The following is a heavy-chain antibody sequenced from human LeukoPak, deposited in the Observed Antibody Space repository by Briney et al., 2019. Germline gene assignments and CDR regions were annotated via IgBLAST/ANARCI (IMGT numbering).Heavy chain of an antibody. CDR1: GYTFSDYY. V-gene: IGHV1-2*02. Sequence: ASVKVSCKASGYTFSDYYMHWVRQAPGQGLEWMGWINPNSGGTNYAQKFQGRVTMTRDTSISTANMELSRLRSDDTAVYYCAREGYCSSTSCPNDAFDIWGQGTMVTVSS. D-gene: IGHD2-2*01. CDR2: INPNSGGT. CDR3: AREGYCSSTSCPNDAFDI. J-gene: IGHJ3*02.